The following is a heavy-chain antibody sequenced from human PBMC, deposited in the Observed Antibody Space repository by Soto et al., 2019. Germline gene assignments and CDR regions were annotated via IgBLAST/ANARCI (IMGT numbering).Heavy chain of an antibody. Sequence: PSETLSLTCTVSGGSISSGGYYWSWIRQHPGKGLEWIGYIYYSGSPYYNPSLESRVTSSIDTSNSQFSLRLSSVTAADTAVYFCARAENYDVLRGRMYYFDSWGQGTPVTVSS. J-gene: IGHJ4*02. CDR3: ARAENYDVLRGRMYYFDS. V-gene: IGHV4-31*03. D-gene: IGHD3-9*01. CDR2: IYYSGSP. CDR1: GGSISSGGYY.